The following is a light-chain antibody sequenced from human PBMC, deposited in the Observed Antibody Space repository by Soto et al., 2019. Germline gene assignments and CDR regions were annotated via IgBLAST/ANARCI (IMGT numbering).Light chain of an antibody. CDR1: SSDVGGYNY. Sequence: QSALTQPASVSGSPGQSITISCTGTSSDVGGYNYVSWYQQHPGKAPKLLIYGVNNRPSGVSNRFSGSKSGNTASLTISGLQAEDEADYYCSSYTRSSTVRFGGGTKVTVL. J-gene: IGLJ2*01. V-gene: IGLV2-14*01. CDR2: GVN. CDR3: SSYTRSSTVR.